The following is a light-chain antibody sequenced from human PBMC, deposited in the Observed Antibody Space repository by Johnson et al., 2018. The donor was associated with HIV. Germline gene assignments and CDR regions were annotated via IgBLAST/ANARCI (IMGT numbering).Light chain of an antibody. J-gene: IGLJ1*01. CDR2: DNN. Sequence: QSVLTQPPSVSAAPGQKVTISCSGSSSNIGNNYVSWYQQLPGTAPRIVTYDNNKRPSGIPDRFSGSKYGTSGTLGTTGLQTGDEADYYCGTWDSSLSAYVFGTGTKVTVL. CDR1: SSNIGNNY. V-gene: IGLV1-51*01. CDR3: GTWDSSLSAYV.